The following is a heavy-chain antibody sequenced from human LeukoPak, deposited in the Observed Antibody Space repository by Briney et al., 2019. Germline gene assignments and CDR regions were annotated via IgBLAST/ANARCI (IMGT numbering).Heavy chain of an antibody. CDR2: ISYDGSNK. V-gene: IGHV3-30*18. CDR3: AKDRYYYDSSGYFGY. CDR1: GFTFTSYG. Sequence: PGSSLRLSCAASGFTFTSYGMHWVRQAPGNGLEWVAVISYDGSNKYYADSLKGLFTISRDNSKNTLYVQMNSLRAEATAVYYCAKDRYYYDSSGYFGYWGQGTLVTVSS. D-gene: IGHD3-22*01. J-gene: IGHJ4*02.